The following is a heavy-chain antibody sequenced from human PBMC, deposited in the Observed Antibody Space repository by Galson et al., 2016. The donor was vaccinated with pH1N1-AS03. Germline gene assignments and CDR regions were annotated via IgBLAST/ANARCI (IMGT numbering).Heavy chain of an antibody. J-gene: IGHJ4*02. CDR3: ARGPVSYSNYWFPPPDY. D-gene: IGHD6-13*01. V-gene: IGHV3-64*01. CDR1: GFTFSSYA. Sequence: SLRLSCAASGFTFSSYAMHWVRQAPGRGLEYVSAISGNGYSTYYANSVKGRFTISRDNSKSKLFLQMGSLRPEDRAVYYCARGPVSYSNYWFPPPDYWGQGTLVTVSS. CDR2: ISGNGYST.